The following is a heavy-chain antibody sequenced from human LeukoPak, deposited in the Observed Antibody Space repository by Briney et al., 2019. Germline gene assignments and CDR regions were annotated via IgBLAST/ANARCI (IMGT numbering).Heavy chain of an antibody. Sequence: GGSLRLSCAASGFTFSSYWMSWVRQAPGKGLEWVANIKQDGSEKYYVDSVKGRFTISRDNAKNSLYLQMNRLRAEDTAVYYCARSDPLWFGELEAGFDYWGQGTLVTVSS. J-gene: IGHJ4*02. D-gene: IGHD3-10*01. CDR2: IKQDGSEK. V-gene: IGHV3-7*01. CDR3: ARSDPLWFGELEAGFDY. CDR1: GFTFSSYW.